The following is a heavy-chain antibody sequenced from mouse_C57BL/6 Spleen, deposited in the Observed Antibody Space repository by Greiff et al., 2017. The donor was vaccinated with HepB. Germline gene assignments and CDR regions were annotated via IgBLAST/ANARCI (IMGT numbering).Heavy chain of an antibody. CDR1: GYTFTSYW. V-gene: IGHV1-53*01. CDR3: AREGLRRAYAMDY. D-gene: IGHD2-4*01. J-gene: IGHJ4*01. CDR2: INPSNGGT. Sequence: VQLQQPGTELVKPGASVKLSCKASGYTFTSYWMHWVKQRPGQGLEWIGNINPSNGGTTYNEKFKSKATLTVDKSSSTAYMQLSSLTSEDSAVYYCAREGLRRAYAMDYWGQGTSVTVSS.